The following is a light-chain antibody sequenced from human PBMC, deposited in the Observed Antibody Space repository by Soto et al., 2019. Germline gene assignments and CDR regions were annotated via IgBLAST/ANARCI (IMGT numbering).Light chain of an antibody. Sequence: QSVLTQSSSASASLGSSVKLTCTLSSGHSSYIIAWHQQQPGKAPRYLMKLEGSGSYNKGSGVPDRFSGSSSGADRYLTISNLQFEDEADYYCETWDSNTYVVGTGTKLTVL. V-gene: IGLV4-60*02. CDR3: ETWDSNTYV. CDR2: LEGSGSY. J-gene: IGLJ1*01. CDR1: SGHSSYI.